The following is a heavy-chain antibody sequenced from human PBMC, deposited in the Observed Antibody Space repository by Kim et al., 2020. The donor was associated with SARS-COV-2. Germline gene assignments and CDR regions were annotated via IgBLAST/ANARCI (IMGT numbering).Heavy chain of an antibody. CDR3: AKGGDDYSNYELQDVYYYYGMDV. CDR2: ISGSGGST. J-gene: IGHJ6*02. D-gene: IGHD4-4*01. CDR1: GFTFSSYA. V-gene: IGHV3-23*01. Sequence: GGSLRLSCAASGFTFSSYAMSWVRQAPGKGLEWVSAISGSGGSTYNADSVKGRFTISRDNSKNTLYLQMNSLRAEDTAVYYCAKGGDDYSNYELQDVYYYYGMDVWGQGTTVTVSS.